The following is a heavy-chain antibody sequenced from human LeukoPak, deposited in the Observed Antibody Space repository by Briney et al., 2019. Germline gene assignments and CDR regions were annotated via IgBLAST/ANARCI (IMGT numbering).Heavy chain of an antibody. CDR3: AREVVVAATLDY. Sequence: PGGPLTLPCAVSGFNLRSYEMMGVAPAPGKAGEWCSYISSRDSTIYYADSVKGRFTISRDNAKNSQYLQMYSVRAEDTAVYYCAREVVVAATLDYWGQGTLVTVSS. CDR2: ISSRDSTI. CDR1: GFNLRSYE. V-gene: IGHV3-48*03. D-gene: IGHD2-15*01. J-gene: IGHJ4*02.